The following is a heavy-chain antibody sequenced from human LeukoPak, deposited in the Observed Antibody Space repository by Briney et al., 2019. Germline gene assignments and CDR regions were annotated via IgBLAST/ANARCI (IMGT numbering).Heavy chain of an antibody. CDR3: AKGDGPARTLEFDY. CDR1: GFTFSSYG. J-gene: IGHJ4*02. V-gene: IGHV3-30*02. D-gene: IGHD6-6*01. CDR2: IRYDGSNK. Sequence: QPGGSLRLSCAASGFTFSSYGMHWVRQAPGKGLEWVAFIRYDGSNKYYADSVKGRFTISRDNSKNTLYLQMNSLRAEDTAVYYCAKGDGPARTLEFDYWGQGTLVTVSS.